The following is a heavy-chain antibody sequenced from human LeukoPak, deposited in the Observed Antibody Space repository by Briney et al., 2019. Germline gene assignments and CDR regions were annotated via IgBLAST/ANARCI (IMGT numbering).Heavy chain of an antibody. CDR2: IYYSGST. CDR3: ARGSIALYYFDY. J-gene: IGHJ4*02. Sequence: SETLSLTCTVSGGSASSGSYYWSWIRQPPGKGLEWIGYIYYSGSTNYNPSLKSRVTISVDTSKNQFSLKLSSVTAADTAVYYCARGSIALYYFDYWGREPWSPSPQ. CDR1: GGSASSGSYY. D-gene: IGHD6-6*01. V-gene: IGHV4-61*01.